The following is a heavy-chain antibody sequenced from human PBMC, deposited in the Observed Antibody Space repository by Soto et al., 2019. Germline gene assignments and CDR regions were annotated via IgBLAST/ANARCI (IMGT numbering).Heavy chain of an antibody. CDR2: INPNGGGT. D-gene: IGHD2-2*02. CDR1: GYMFTAYY. CDR3: ARGAEHLYHPNALDF. Sequence: ASVKVSCKSSGYMFTAYYVHWARQAPGQGLEWMGWINPNGGGTAYAPRFQGRVSLTRDTSISTAYMELSGLRSDDTALYYCARGAEHLYHPNALDFWGQGTMVTVSS. J-gene: IGHJ3*01. V-gene: IGHV1-2*02.